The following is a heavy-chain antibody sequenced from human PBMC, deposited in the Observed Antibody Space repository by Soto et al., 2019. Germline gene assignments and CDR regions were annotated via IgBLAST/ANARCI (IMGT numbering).Heavy chain of an antibody. CDR2: LYHIGST. V-gene: IGHV4-38-2*01. D-gene: IGHD2-2*01. CDR1: GYSISSGNY. CDR3: RSSTGCYDESCVDV. J-gene: IGHJ6*02. Sequence: NPSETLSLTCAVSGYSISSGNYWAWIRQPPGRGLEWIGSLYHIGSTHYNTSLKGRVTISVDTSKNHFSLELSSVTAADTAMYYCRSSTGCYDESCVDVWGQGTMVTVSS.